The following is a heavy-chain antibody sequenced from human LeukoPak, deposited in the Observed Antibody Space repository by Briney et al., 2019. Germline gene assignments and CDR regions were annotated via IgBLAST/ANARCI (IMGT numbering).Heavy chain of an antibody. Sequence: GGSLRLSCAASGFTFSSYAMSWVRQAPGKGLEWVSAISGSGGSTYYADSVKGRFTISRDNSKNTLYLQMNSLRAEDTAVYYCAKGQRLRYFDWPIEGDKMDVWGQGTTVTVSS. V-gene: IGHV3-23*01. CDR2: ISGSGGST. CDR1: GFTFSSYA. D-gene: IGHD3-9*01. CDR3: AKGQRLRYFDWPIEGDKMDV. J-gene: IGHJ6*02.